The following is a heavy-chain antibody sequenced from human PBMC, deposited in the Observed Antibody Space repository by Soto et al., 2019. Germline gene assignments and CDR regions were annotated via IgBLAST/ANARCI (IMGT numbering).Heavy chain of an antibody. V-gene: IGHV4-59*08. CDR2: IFYSGST. CDR1: GGSISSYY. Sequence: SETLSLTCTASGGSISSYYWTWIRQPPGKGLEWIGYIFYSGSTNYNPSLKSRVTISVDTSKNQFSLKLSSVTAADTAVYYCARHYSAYSSSDWFDPWGQGTLVTVSS. CDR3: ARHYSAYSSSDWFDP. D-gene: IGHD6-6*01. J-gene: IGHJ5*02.